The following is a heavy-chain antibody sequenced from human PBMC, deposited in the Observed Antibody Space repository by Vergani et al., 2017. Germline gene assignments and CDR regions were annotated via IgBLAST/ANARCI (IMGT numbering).Heavy chain of an antibody. CDR3: ARERYSGNGLDY. CDR2: IYYSGST. Sequence: QVQLQESGPGLVKPSETLSLTCTVSGGSISSYYWSWIRQPPGKGLEWIGYIYYSGSTNYNPSLKSRVTISVDTSKNQFSQKLSSVTAADTAVYYCARERYSGNGLDYWGQGTLVTVSS. CDR1: GGSISSYY. D-gene: IGHD1-26*01. V-gene: IGHV4-59*01. J-gene: IGHJ4*02.